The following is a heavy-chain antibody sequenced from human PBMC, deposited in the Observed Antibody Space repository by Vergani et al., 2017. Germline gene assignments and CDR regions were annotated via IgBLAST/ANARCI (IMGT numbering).Heavy chain of an antibody. D-gene: IGHD3-22*01. J-gene: IGHJ4*02. V-gene: IGHV5-51*01. CDR3: ARLYGRDSSGSKYFDY. CDR2: IHPADSDT. Sequence: EVQLVQSGAEVKKPGESLKISCQISGYSFTNYWIGWVRQMPGKGLEWMGIIHPADSDTRYSPSFQGQVTISVGKSISPAYLQRSSLRASDSAMYYCARLYGRDSSGSKYFDYWGQGTLVTVSS. CDR1: GYSFTNYW.